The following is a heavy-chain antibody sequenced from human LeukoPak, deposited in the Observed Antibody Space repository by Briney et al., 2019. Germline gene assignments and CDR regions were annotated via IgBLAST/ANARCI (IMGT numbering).Heavy chain of an antibody. V-gene: IGHV4-59*01. J-gene: IGHJ6*03. Sequence: PSETLSLTCTVSGGSISSYYWSWIRQPPGKGLEWIGYIYYSGSTNYNPSLKSRVTISVDTSKNQFSLKLSSVTAADTAVYYFARKRGYYGSGSHYYMDVWGKGTTVTISS. CDR2: IYYSGST. CDR1: GGSISSYY. CDR3: ARKRGYYGSGSHYYMDV. D-gene: IGHD3-10*01.